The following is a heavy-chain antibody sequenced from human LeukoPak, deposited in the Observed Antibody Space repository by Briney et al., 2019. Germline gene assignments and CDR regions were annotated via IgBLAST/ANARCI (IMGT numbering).Heavy chain of an antibody. CDR3: ARESSSGYCSGGSCYPYYYYYMDV. D-gene: IGHD2-15*01. J-gene: IGHJ6*03. CDR2: TRNKANSYTT. V-gene: IGHV3-72*01. Sequence: GGSLRLSCAASGFTFSDHYMDWVRQAPGKGLEWVGRTRNKANSYTTQYAASVEGRFTISRDDSKNSLYLQINSLRTEDTAVYYCARESSSGYCSGGSCYPYYYYYMDVWGKGTTVTVSS. CDR1: GFTFSDHY.